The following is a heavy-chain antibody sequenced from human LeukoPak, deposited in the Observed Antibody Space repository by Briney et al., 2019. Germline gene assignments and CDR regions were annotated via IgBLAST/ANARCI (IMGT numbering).Heavy chain of an antibody. D-gene: IGHD7-27*01. Sequence: GASVKVSCKSSGYTFIDYYIHWVQQAPGQGLEWMGRINPNSGGTNSAQTFQGRVTMTRDTSISTAYMELNRLTSDDTAVYYCARDLPSTPNWELDYWGQGTLVTVSS. CDR3: ARDLPSTPNWELDY. V-gene: IGHV1-2*06. CDR1: GYTFIDYY. CDR2: INPNSGGT. J-gene: IGHJ4*02.